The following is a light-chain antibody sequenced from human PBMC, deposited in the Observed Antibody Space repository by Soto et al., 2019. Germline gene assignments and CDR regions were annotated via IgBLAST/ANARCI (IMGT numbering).Light chain of an antibody. V-gene: IGLV1-47*02. CDR1: GSNIGINY. CDR2: SNN. Sequence: QSVLTQPPSASGTPGQRVTISCSGSGSNIGINYVYWYQQLPGTAPKLLIYSNNQRPSGVPDRFSGSKSGTSASLAISGLRSEDEADYYCAAWDDSLSGYVFGTGTKVTVL. CDR3: AAWDDSLSGYV. J-gene: IGLJ1*01.